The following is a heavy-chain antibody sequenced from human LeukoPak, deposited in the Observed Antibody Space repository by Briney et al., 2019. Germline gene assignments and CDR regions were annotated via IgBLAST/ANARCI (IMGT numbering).Heavy chain of an antibody. V-gene: IGHV3-23*01. D-gene: IGHD3-22*01. J-gene: IGHJ3*02. CDR2: ISGSGGST. CDR3: AKGFLYYYDSSGNAFDI. CDR1: GFTFSSYA. Sequence: GGSLRLSCAASGFTFSSYAMSWVRQAPGKGLEWVSAISGSGGSTYYADSVKGRFTISRDNSKNTLYLQMNSLRAEDTAVYYCAKGFLYYYDSSGNAFDIWGQGTMVTVSS.